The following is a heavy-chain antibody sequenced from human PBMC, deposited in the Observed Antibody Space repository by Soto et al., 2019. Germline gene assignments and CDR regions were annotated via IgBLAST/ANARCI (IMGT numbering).Heavy chain of an antibody. CDR1: GGTFSSYA. J-gene: IGHJ6*02. D-gene: IGHD2-2*01. V-gene: IGHV1-69*01. CDR3: ARSQGSRTILEIYYYYYYGMDV. Sequence: QVQLVQSGAEVKKPGSSVKVSCKASGGTFSSYAISWVRQAPGQGLEWMGGIIPISDTTNDAQKFQCRVTITADESTKRAYMELNSLRSEDTAVYYCARSQGSRTILEIYYYYYYGMDVWRQGTTVTVSS. CDR2: IIPISDTT.